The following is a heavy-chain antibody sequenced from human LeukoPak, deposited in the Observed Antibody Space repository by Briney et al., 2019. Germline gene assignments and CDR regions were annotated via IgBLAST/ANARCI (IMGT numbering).Heavy chain of an antibody. Sequence: ASVKVSCKASGYTFIDYFIHWMRQTPGQGLEWLGWINPNSGVTRYAQKFQDRVTMTRDTAAYMELSSLKSDDTAVYYCARAVSGTLGGACDIWGQGTAVTVSS. J-gene: IGHJ3*02. CDR3: ARAVSGTLGGACDI. D-gene: IGHD1-7*01. CDR1: GYTFIDYF. V-gene: IGHV1-2*02. CDR2: INPNSGVT.